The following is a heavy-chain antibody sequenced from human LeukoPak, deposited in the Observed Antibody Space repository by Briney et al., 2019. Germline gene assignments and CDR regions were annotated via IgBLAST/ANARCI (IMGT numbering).Heavy chain of an antibody. CDR2: ISGSGDSK. J-gene: IGHJ4*02. CDR3: ARRTYGNYFFDY. D-gene: IGHD4-11*01. CDR1: GFTFSDYY. Sequence: GGSLRLSCAASGFTFSDYYMSWIRQAPGKGLEWVSDISGSGDSKFYTDSVRGRFTISRDNAKNSLYLQMNSLRAEGTAVYYCARRTYGNYFFDYWGQGTLVTVSS. V-gene: IGHV3-11*01.